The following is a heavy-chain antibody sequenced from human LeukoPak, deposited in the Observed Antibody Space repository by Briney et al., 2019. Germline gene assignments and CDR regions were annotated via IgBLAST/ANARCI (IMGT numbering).Heavy chain of an antibody. V-gene: IGHV3-33*01. J-gene: IGHJ4*02. CDR3: ARLGSSWALDY. Sequence: GRSLRLSRATSGFTFSSYGILWVRQAPGKGLEWAAVIWYDGSNKYYADSVKGRFTISRDNSKKTLNLQMNTLRAEDTAVYYCARLGSSWALDYWGQGTLVTVSS. CDR2: IWYDGSNK. D-gene: IGHD6-13*01. CDR1: GFTFSSYG.